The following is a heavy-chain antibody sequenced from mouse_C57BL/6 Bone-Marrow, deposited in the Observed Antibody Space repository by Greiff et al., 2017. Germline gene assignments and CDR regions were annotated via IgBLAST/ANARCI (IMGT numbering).Heavy chain of an antibody. J-gene: IGHJ2*01. CDR1: GYTFTSYW. CDR2: IYPGSGST. D-gene: IGHD1-1*01. CDR3: ARERASYYGSSMYYFDY. Sequence: QVQLQQPGAELVKPGASVKMSCKASGYTFTSYWITWVKQRPGQGLEWIGDIYPGSGSTNYNEKFKSKATLTVDTSSSTAYRQLSSLTSEDSAVYYCARERASYYGSSMYYFDYWGQGTTLTVSS. V-gene: IGHV1-55*01.